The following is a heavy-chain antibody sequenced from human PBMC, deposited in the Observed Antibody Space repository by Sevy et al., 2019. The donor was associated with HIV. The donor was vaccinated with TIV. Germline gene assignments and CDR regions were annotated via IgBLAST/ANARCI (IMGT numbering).Heavy chain of an antibody. CDR1: GGSISSYY. Sequence: SDTLSLTCTVSGGSISSYYWSWIRQPPGKGLEWIGYIYYSGSTNYNPSLKSRVTISVDTSKNQFSLKLSSVTAADTAVYYCARTGGGRQTYYYDSSGYPNAFDIWGQGTMVTVSS. J-gene: IGHJ3*02. D-gene: IGHD3-22*01. CDR3: ARTGGGRQTYYYDSSGYPNAFDI. V-gene: IGHV4-59*07. CDR2: IYYSGST.